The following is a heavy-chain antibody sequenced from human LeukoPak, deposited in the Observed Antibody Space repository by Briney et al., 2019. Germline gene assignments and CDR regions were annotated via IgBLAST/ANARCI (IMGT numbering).Heavy chain of an antibody. CDR3: ARRYCGGDCYHWYFDL. D-gene: IGHD2-21*02. CDR2: INPNSGGT. J-gene: IGHJ2*01. Sequence: GASVKVSCKASGYTFTGYYMHWVRQAPGQGLEWMGWINPNSGGTNYAQKFQGRVTMTRDTSISTAYMELSRLRSDDTAVYYCARRYCGGDCYHWYFDLWGRGTLVTVSS. V-gene: IGHV1-2*02. CDR1: GYTFTGYY.